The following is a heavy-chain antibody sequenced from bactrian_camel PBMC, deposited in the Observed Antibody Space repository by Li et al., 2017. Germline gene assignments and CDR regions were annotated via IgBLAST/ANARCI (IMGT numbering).Heavy chain of an antibody. Sequence: QLVESGGGSVQPGGSLRLSCAGSGFTSASRCMGWFRQAPGKAREGVATIDGAGTTYYTNSVKGRFTISQDNAKNTVYLQMNGLKPEDTAMYYCAHALSDANICLRALYWGQGTQVTVS. CDR3: AHALSDANICLRALY. J-gene: IGHJ4*01. V-gene: IGHV3S29*01. CDR1: GFTSASRC. D-gene: IGHD1*01. CDR2: IDGAGTT.